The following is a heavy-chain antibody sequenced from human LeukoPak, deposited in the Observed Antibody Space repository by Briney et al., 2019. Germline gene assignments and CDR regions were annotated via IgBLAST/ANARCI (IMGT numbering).Heavy chain of an antibody. J-gene: IGHJ4*02. CDR2: MNPNSGNT. D-gene: IGHD4-23*01. V-gene: IGHV1-8*02. CDR3: AREGYGGKKRAMGY. Sequence: GASVKVSCKASGYTFTGYYMHWVRQAPGQGLEWMGWMNPNSGNTGYAQKFQGRVTMTRNTSISTAYMELSSLRSEDTAVYYCAREGYGGKKRAMGYWGQGTLVTVSS. CDR1: GYTFTGYY.